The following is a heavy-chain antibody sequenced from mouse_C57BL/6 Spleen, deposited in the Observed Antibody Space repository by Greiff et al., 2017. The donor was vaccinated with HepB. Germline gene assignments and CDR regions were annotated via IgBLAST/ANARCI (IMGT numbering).Heavy chain of an antibody. V-gene: IGHV1-50*01. CDR2: IDPSDSYT. CDR1: GYTFTSYW. J-gene: IGHJ3*01. Sequence: VQLQQPGAELVKPGASVKLSCKASGYTFTSYWMQWVKQRPGQGLEWIGEIDPSDSYTNYNQKFKGKATLTVDTSSSTAYMQLSSLTSEDSAVYYCLLRPFAYWGQGTLVTVSA. D-gene: IGHD1-2*01. CDR3: LLRPFAY.